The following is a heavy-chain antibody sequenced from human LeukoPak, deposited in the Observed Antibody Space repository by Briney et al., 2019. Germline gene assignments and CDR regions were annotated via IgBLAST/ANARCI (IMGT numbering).Heavy chain of an antibody. D-gene: IGHD3-10*01. Sequence: SETLSLTRTVSGGSISSSSYYWGWIRQPPGKGLEWIGSIYYSGSTYYNPSLKSRVTISVDTSKNQFSLKLSSVTAADTAVYYCARPSYGSGSYYKGFGFDYWGQGTLVTVSS. CDR3: ARPSYGSGSYYKGFGFDY. CDR1: GGSISSSSYY. CDR2: IYYSGST. V-gene: IGHV4-39*01. J-gene: IGHJ4*02.